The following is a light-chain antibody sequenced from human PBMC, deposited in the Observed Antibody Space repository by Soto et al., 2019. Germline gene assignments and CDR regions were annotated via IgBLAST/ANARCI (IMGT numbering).Light chain of an antibody. CDR3: ASWDDSLSETV. J-gene: IGLJ7*01. CDR2: SNN. CDR1: TFNVKNNY. Sequence: QSVLTQPPSLSGTPGQRVTISCSGSTFNVKNNYVYWYQQFAGTAPKLLIYSNNRRHSRVPDRFSGSKSGSSASLGISGLRPEDEADYYCASWDDSLSETVFGGGTQLTVL. V-gene: IGLV1-47*01.